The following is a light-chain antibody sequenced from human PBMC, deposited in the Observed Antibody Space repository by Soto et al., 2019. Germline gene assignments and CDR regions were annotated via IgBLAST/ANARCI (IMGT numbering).Light chain of an antibody. CDR2: EVS. CDR3: SSNTRTSTPL. Sequence: QSVLTQPASVSGSPGQSITISCTGTSSDVGSYNYVSWYQQHPGKAPKLMIFEVSHRPSGVSNRFSGSKSGNTASLTISGLQAVDEADYYCSSNTRTSTPLFGGGTKLTVL. CDR1: SSDVGSYNY. J-gene: IGLJ3*02. V-gene: IGLV2-14*01.